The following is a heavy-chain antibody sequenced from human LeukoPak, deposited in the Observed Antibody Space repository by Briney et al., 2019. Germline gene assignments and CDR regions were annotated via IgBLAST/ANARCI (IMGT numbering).Heavy chain of an antibody. CDR2: IYYSGST. J-gene: IGHJ4*02. D-gene: IGHD2-21*02. CDR1: GASITSGYY. CDR3: ASAVTSHYFDH. Sequence: SETLSLTCTVSGASITSGYYWSWIRQHPGEGLEWVGYIYYSGSTYSSPSLQSRTTISLDTSKKQLSLRLSSVTAADTAVYYCASAVTSHYFDHWGQGALVTVSS. V-gene: IGHV4-31*03.